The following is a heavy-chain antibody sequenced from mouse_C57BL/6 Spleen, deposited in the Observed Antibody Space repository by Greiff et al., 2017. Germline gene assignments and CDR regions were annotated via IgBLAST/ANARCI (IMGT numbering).Heavy chain of an antibody. J-gene: IGHJ1*03. V-gene: IGHV1-59*01. CDR2: IDPSDSYT. CDR3: ERAPHYYGSSHWYFDV. Sequence: QVQLQQPGAELVRPGTSVKLSCKASGYTFTSYWMHWVKQRPGQGLEWIGVIDPSDSYTNYNQKFKGKATLTVDTSSSTAYMQLSSLTSEDSAVYYWERAPHYYGSSHWYFDVWGTGTTVTVSS. CDR1: GYTFTSYW. D-gene: IGHD1-1*01.